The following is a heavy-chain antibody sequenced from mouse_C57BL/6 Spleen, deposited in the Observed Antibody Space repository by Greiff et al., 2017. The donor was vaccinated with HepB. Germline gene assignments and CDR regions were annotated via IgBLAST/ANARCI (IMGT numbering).Heavy chain of an antibody. CDR1: GYTFTSYW. Sequence: QVHVKQPGAELVKPGASVKLSCKASGYTFTSYWMHWVKQRPGQGLEWIGMIHPNSGSTNYNEKFKSKATLTVDKSSSTAYMQLSSLTSEDSAVYYCARRGGSSPYYYAMDYWGQGTSVTVSS. CDR3: ARRGGSSPYYYAMDY. D-gene: IGHD1-1*01. CDR2: IHPNSGST. J-gene: IGHJ4*01. V-gene: IGHV1-64*01.